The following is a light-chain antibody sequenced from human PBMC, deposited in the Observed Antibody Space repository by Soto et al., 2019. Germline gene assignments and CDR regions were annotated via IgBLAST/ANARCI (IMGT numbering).Light chain of an antibody. CDR2: GAS. V-gene: IGKV3-20*01. J-gene: IGKJ3*01. CDR1: QSVTSSY. CDR3: QQYGSSPFT. Sequence: EIVLTQSPGTLSLSPGERATLSCRASQSVTSSYLAWPQQKPGQAPRLLIYGASRRATGIPARFSGSGSGTDFTLTISRLEPEDFAVYYCQQYGSSPFTFGPGTKVDIK.